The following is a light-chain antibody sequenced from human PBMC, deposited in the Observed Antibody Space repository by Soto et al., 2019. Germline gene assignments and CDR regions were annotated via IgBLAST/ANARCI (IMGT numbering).Light chain of an antibody. CDR3: LLYYGGQLGV. CDR1: TGAVTSGYY. V-gene: IGLV7-43*01. Sequence: QDVVTQEPSLTVSPGGTVTLTCASSTGAVTSGYYPNWCQQKPGQAPRALIYSTSNKYSWTPARFSGSLLWGKAALTLSGVQPEDEAEYYCLLYYGGQLGVFGGGTKLTVL. J-gene: IGLJ2*01. CDR2: STS.